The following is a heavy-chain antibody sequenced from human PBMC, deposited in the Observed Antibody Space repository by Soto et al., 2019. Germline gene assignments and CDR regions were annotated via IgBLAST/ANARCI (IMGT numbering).Heavy chain of an antibody. J-gene: IGHJ5*02. D-gene: IGHD1-26*01. V-gene: IGHV1-69*01. CDR1: GGTFSGYA. CDR2: IIPIFGTA. Sequence: SVKVSCKASGGTFSGYAISWVRQAPGQGLEWMGGIIPIFGTANYAQKFQGRVTITADESTSTAYMELSSLRFEDTAVYYCARAIVGPTTTGWLDPWGQGTLVTVSS. CDR3: ARAIVGPTTTGWLDP.